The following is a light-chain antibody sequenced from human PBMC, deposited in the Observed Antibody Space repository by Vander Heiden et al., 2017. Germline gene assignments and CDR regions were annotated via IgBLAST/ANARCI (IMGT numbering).Light chain of an antibody. J-gene: IGLJ3*02. CDR2: KES. Sequence: QSAPPQPASVSGSPGPSMTICCTGTGSGVGSYNVVSLYHQHPDEAPKLMFYKESKRPSGVYNRFSVSKAGTTASITTSGLQAEEEADYYYCSDAGRSNYWVFGGGTKLTVL. CDR1: GSGVGSYNV. CDR3: CSDAGRSNYWV. V-gene: IGLV2-23*01.